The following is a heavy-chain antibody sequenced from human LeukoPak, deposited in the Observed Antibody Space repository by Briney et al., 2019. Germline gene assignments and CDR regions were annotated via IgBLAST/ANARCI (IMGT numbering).Heavy chain of an antibody. CDR1: GYSFTSYW. CDR3: AKSGPLYRSSSKRWFDP. D-gene: IGHD6-19*01. Sequence: GESLKISCKGSGYSFTSYWIAWVRQMPGKGLEWMGIIYPGDSDTRYSPSFQGQVTISADKSISTAYLQWSSLKASDTAMYYCAKSGPLYRSSSKRWFDPWGQGTLVTVSS. J-gene: IGHJ5*02. V-gene: IGHV5-51*01. CDR2: IYPGDSDT.